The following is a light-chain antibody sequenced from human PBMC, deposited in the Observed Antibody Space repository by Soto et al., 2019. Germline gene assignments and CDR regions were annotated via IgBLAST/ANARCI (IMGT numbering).Light chain of an antibody. CDR2: DAS. CDR3: QKYNNWPS. J-gene: IGKJ5*01. V-gene: IGKV3-15*01. Sequence: EIVMTQSPATLSVSPGGRATLSCRASQTISGTLAWYQQKPGQAPRLLIHDASTRAPGFPARFSGSGSGTDFTLTISSLQSEDFAVYFCQKYNNWPSLGQGTRLEIK. CDR1: QTISGT.